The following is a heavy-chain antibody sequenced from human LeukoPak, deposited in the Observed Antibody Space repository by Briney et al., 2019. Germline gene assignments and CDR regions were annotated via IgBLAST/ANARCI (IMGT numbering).Heavy chain of an antibody. V-gene: IGHV3-48*03. CDR2: ISSSGSTI. CDR1: GFTFSSYE. J-gene: IGHJ4*02. CDR3: ARVDKAGPFDY. Sequence: GGSLRLSCAASGFTFSSYEMNWVRQAPGKGLEWVSYISSSGSTIYYADSVKGRFTISRDNAKNSLYLQMNSLRAEDTAVYYCARVDKAGPFDYWGQGTLVTVSS. D-gene: IGHD6-19*01.